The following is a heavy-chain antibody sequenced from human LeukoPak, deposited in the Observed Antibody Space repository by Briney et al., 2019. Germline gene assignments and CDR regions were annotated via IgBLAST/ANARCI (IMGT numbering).Heavy chain of an antibody. Sequence: ASVKVSCKASGYTFTSYAMNWVRQAPGQGLEWMGWINTNTGNPTYAQGFTGRFVFSLDTSVSTAYLQISSLKAEDTAVYYCARGGVATIIGQQTWDFDYWGQGTLVTVSS. J-gene: IGHJ4*02. CDR3: ARGGVATIIGQQTWDFDY. V-gene: IGHV7-4-1*02. CDR1: GYTFTSYA. D-gene: IGHD5-12*01. CDR2: INTNTGNP.